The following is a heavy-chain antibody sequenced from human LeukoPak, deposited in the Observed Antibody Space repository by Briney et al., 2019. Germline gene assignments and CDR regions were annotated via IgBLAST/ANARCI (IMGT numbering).Heavy chain of an antibody. Sequence: GGSLRLSCAASGFTFSNAWMSWVRQAPGKGLEWVGRIKSKTDGGTTDYAAPVKGRFTISRDDSKNTLYLQMNSLKTEDTAVYYCTRARAQYYFDYWGQGTLVTVSS. CDR2: IKSKTDGGTT. V-gene: IGHV3-15*01. J-gene: IGHJ4*02. D-gene: IGHD6-19*01. CDR1: GFTFSNAW. CDR3: TRARAQYYFDY.